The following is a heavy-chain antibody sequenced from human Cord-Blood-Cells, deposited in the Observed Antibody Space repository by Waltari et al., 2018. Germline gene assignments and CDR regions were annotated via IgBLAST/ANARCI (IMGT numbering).Heavy chain of an antibody. Sequence: QVQLVQSGAVVKKPESSVKVSCKASGGTFSSYAISWVRQAPGQGLEWMGRIIPLLGIASYAHEFQGRVTMTADKSTRTAYMELISLRSEDTAVYYCARGIYYCSSTSCYFDYGGQGTLVTVSS. D-gene: IGHD2-2*01. CDR2: IIPLLGIA. CDR3: ARGIYYCSSTSCYFDY. J-gene: IGHJ4*02. V-gene: IGHV1-69*09. CDR1: GGTFSSYA.